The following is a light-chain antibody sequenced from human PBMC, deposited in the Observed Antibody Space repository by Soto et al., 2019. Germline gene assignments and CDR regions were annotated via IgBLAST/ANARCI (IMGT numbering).Light chain of an antibody. V-gene: IGKV3-20*01. J-gene: IGKJ1*01. CDR2: DAS. CDR3: QQYGSAPET. CDR1: QSVSSSY. Sequence: EIVLTQSPCSLSSSPGERATISCRASQSVSSSYLAWYQQKPGQAPRLLIYDASSRATGIPARFSGSGSGTDFTLTISRLEPEDFAVYYCQQYGSAPETFGQGTKVEIK.